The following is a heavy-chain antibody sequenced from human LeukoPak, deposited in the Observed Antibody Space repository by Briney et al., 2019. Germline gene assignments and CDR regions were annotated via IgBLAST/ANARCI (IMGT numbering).Heavy chain of an antibody. CDR1: GGTFSSYG. D-gene: IGHD5-18*01. V-gene: IGHV1-8*02. CDR2: MNPSSGNT. J-gene: IGHJ4*02. Sequence: ASVKVSCKASGGTFSSYGINWVRQATGQGREWMGWMNPSSGNTGYAQKFQGRVTMTRNTSISTAYMELSSLRSEHTAVYYCARGRGKYSSLDYWGQGTLVTVSS. CDR3: ARGRGKYSSLDY.